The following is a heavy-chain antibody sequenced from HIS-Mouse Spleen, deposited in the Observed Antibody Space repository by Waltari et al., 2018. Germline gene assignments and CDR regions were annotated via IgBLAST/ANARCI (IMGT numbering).Heavy chain of an antibody. V-gene: IGHV4-39*07. J-gene: IGHJ2*01. Sequence: QLQLQESGPGLVKPSETLSLTCTVSGCSISSSSYYWGWIRQPPGKGLEWIRSIFYSGSTYYNPSLKSRVTISVDTSKNQFSLKLSSVTAADTAVYYCAREIPYSSSWYDWYFDLWGRGTLVTVSS. CDR3: AREIPYSSSWYDWYFDL. D-gene: IGHD6-13*01. CDR1: GCSISSSSYY. CDR2: IFYSGST.